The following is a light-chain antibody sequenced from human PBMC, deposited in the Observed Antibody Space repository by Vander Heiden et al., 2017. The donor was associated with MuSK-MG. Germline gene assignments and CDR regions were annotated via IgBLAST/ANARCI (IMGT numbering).Light chain of an antibody. CDR1: QSISSW. CDR2: KAS. Sequence: DIQMTQSPSTLSASVGDRVTITCRASQSISSWLAWYQQKPGKAPKLLIDKASSLESGVPSRLSGSGSGTEFTLTISSLQPDDFATYYCQQYNSYPYTFGQGTKLEIK. CDR3: QQYNSYPYT. J-gene: IGKJ2*01. V-gene: IGKV1-5*03.